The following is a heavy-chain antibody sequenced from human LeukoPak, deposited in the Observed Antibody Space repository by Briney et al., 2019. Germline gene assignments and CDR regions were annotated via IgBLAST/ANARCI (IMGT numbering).Heavy chain of an antibody. V-gene: IGHV3-21*01. D-gene: IGHD4/OR15-4a*01. CDR3: ARDVGAGHL. J-gene: IGHJ2*01. CDR1: GFTFSGFW. CDR2: ISSSSSYI. Sequence: PGGSLRLSCAASGFTFSGFWMHWVRQAPGKGLVWVSSISSSSSYIYYADSVKGRFTISRDNAKNSLYLQMNSLRAEDTAVYYCARDVGAGHLWGRGTLVTVSS.